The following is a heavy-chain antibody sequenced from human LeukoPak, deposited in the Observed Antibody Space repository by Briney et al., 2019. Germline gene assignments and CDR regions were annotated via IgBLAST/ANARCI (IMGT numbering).Heavy chain of an antibody. V-gene: IGHV1-46*01. CDR3: ARGYDTLTGSLDY. CDR2: INPRDHSS. CDR1: GGTFSSYA. J-gene: IGHJ4*02. D-gene: IGHD3-9*01. Sequence: ASVKVSCKASGGTFSSYAISWVRQAPGQGLEWMGMINPRDHSSTYAQSFQGRVTLTSDTSTHTAYMELSSLKSEDTAVYYCARGYDTLTGSLDYWGRGTLVTVTS.